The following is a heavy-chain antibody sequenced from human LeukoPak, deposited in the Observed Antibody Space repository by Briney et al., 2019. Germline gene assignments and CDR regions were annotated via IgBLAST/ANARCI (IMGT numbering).Heavy chain of an antibody. D-gene: IGHD2-21*01. CDR2: TSSSDAGT. CDR3: AKAPVTSCRGAYCYPFDS. Sequence: PGGSLRLSCAASGFTFNKYGMSWVRQAPGKGLEWVAATSSSDAGTYHADSVRGRFTISRDNSKNTLYLQMNSLRAEDAAVYFCAKAPVTSCRGAYCYPFDSWGQGTLVTVSS. CDR1: GFTFNKYG. J-gene: IGHJ4*02. V-gene: IGHV3-23*01.